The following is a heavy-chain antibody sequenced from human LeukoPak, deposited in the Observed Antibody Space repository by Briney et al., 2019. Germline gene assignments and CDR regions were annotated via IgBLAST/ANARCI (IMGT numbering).Heavy chain of an antibody. V-gene: IGHV4-30-4*01. CDR1: GGSISSGDYY. D-gene: IGHD3-22*01. CDR2: IYYSGST. Sequence: SQTLSLTCTVSGGSISSGDYYWGWIRQPPGKGLEWIGYIYYSGSTYYNPSLKSRVTISVDTSKNQFSLKLSSVTAADTAVYYCARETYYDNVAFDIWGQGTMVTVSS. CDR3: ARETYYDNVAFDI. J-gene: IGHJ3*02.